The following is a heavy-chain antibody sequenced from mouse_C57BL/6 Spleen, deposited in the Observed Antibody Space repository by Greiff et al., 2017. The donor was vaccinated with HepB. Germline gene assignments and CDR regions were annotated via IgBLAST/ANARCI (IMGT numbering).Heavy chain of an antibody. CDR2: IDPEDGDT. V-gene: IGHV14-1*01. D-gene: IGHD1-1*01. CDR3: TTYYGSSHWYFEV. CDR1: GFNIKDYY. J-gene: IGHJ1*03. Sequence: DVQLQESGAELVRPGASVKLSCTASGFNIKDYYMHWVKQRPEQGLEWIGRIDPEDGDTEYAPKFQGKATMTADTSSNTAYLQLSSLTSEDTAVYYCTTYYGSSHWYFEVWGTGTTVTVSS.